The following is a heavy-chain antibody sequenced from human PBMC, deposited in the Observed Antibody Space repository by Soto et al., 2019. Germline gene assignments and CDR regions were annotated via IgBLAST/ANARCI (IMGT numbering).Heavy chain of an antibody. D-gene: IGHD6-19*01. CDR2: IYHSGST. Sequence: SETLSLTCAVSGGSLSSSNWWSWVRQPPGKGLEWIGEIYHSGSTNYNPSLKSRVTISVDKSKNQFSLKLSSVTAADTAVYYCATYHGIAVAGRFDYWGQGTLVPVSS. CDR3: ATYHGIAVAGRFDY. V-gene: IGHV4-4*02. J-gene: IGHJ4*02. CDR1: GGSLSSSNW.